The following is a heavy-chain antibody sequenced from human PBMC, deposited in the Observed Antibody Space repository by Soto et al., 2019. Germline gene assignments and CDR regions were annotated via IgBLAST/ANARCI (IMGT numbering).Heavy chain of an antibody. V-gene: IGHV3-7*03. D-gene: IGHD2-15*01. J-gene: IGHJ4*02. Sequence: GSLRLSSAASGFAFTTYWMTWVRQAPGQGLEWVANIKQDGSEKFYVGSVRGRFTISRDNAKNSMYLQMNSLRAEDTAVYYCARRSSGRLTTAWAPLDWWGQGTLVTVSS. CDR1: GFAFTTYW. CDR2: IKQDGSEK. CDR3: ARRSSGRLTTAWAPLDW.